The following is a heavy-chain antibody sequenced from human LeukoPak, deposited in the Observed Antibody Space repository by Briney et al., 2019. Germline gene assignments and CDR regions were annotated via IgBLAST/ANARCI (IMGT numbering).Heavy chain of an antibody. CDR2: ISHSGST. Sequence: PSETLSLTCTVSGYSISTGYYWGWIRQPPGKWLEWIGSISHSGSTYYNPSLKSRVTISIDTSKNHFSLRLSSVTAADTAVYYCARVKNWNYLFNWFDPWGQGTLVTVSS. CDR1: GYSISTGYY. D-gene: IGHD1-7*01. J-gene: IGHJ5*02. V-gene: IGHV4-38-2*02. CDR3: ARVKNWNYLFNWFDP.